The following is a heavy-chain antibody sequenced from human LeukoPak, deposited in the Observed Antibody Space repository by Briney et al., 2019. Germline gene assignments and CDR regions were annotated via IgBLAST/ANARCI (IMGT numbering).Heavy chain of an antibody. J-gene: IGHJ5*02. Sequence: SETLSLTCTVSGGSISSYYWSWIRQPPGKGLEWIGYIYYSGSTNYNPSLKSRVTISVDTSKNQFSLKLSSVTAADTAVYYCARQFDGFGEFSRFDPWGQGTLVTVSS. CDR2: IYYSGST. V-gene: IGHV4-59*08. D-gene: IGHD3-10*01. CDR3: ARQFDGFGEFSRFDP. CDR1: GGSISSYY.